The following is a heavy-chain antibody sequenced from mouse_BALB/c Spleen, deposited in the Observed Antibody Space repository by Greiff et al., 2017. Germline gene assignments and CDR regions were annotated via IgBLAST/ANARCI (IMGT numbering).Heavy chain of an antibody. CDR3: TSYGNYYFDY. J-gene: IGHJ2*01. Sequence: EVQLVESGGGLVQPGGSMKLSCVASGFTFSNYWMNWVRQSPEKGLEWVAEIRLKSNNYATHYAESVKGRFTISRDDSKSSVYLQMNNLRAEDTGIYYCTSYGNYYFDYWGQGTTLTVSS. CDR1: GFTFSNYW. V-gene: IGHV6-6*02. CDR2: IRLKSNNYAT. D-gene: IGHD2-1*01.